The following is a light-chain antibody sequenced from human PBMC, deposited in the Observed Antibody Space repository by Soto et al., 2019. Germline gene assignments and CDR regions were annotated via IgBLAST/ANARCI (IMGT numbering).Light chain of an antibody. CDR1: QHVSSNL. Sequence: TVLTQSRGTLSLSPGQRATLSCRASQHVSSNLLVWYQQHPGQAPRLLIYGASSRATGIPERFSGSGSGTDFTLTISRLEPEDFAVYYCQQYGSSPVTFGQGTRLEIK. V-gene: IGKV3-20*01. J-gene: IGKJ5*01. CDR2: GAS. CDR3: QQYGSSPVT.